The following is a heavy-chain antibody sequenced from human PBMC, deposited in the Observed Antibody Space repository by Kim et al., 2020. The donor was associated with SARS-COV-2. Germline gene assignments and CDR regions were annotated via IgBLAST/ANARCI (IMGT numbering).Heavy chain of an antibody. Sequence: ASVKVSGKASGYTFTSYGISWVRQAPGQGLEWMGWISAYNGNTNYAQKLQGRVTMTTDTSTSTAYMELRSLRSDDTAVYYCARDLSGAAAGNWFDPWGQGAMVTVSS. D-gene: IGHD6-13*01. CDR1: GYTFTSYG. CDR2: ISAYNGNT. CDR3: ARDLSGAAAGNWFDP. V-gene: IGHV1-18*01. J-gene: IGHJ5*02.